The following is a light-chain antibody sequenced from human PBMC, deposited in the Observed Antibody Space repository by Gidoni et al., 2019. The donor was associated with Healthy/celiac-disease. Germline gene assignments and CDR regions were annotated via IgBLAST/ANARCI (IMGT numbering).Light chain of an antibody. V-gene: IGKV3-15*01. CDR1: QSVSSN. CDR2: GAS. Sequence: EIVMTQSTATLSVSPGERATLSCRASQSVSSNLAWYQQKPGQAPRLLIYGASTRATGIPARFSGSGSGTEFTLNISSLQSEDFAVYYCQQYNNWPRTFGQGTKVETK. J-gene: IGKJ1*01. CDR3: QQYNNWPRT.